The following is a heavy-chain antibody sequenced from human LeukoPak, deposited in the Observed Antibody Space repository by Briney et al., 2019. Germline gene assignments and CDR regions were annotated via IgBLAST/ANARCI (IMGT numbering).Heavy chain of an antibody. CDR3: ARDLKYSSSWYYFDY. V-gene: IGHV3-30-3*01. J-gene: IGHJ4*02. CDR1: GFTFSTYA. CDR2: ISYDGSNK. Sequence: PGGSLRLSCAASGFTFSTYAMHWVRQAPGKGLEWVTVISYDGSNKYYADSVKGRFTVSRDTSKNTLYLQMNSLRAEDTAVYYCARDLKYSSSWYYFDYWGQGTLVTVPS. D-gene: IGHD6-13*01.